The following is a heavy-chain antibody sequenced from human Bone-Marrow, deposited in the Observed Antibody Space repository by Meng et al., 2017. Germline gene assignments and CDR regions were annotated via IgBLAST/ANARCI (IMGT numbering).Heavy chain of an antibody. CDR1: GFTFSSYM. Sequence: EVQLLESGGGLVQPGVSLSLSCAASGFTFSSYMMNWVRQAPGKGLEWVSAISGSGGSTQYADSVKGRFTISRDNSKNTLFLQMNSLRAEDTAVYYCARNHADFWGQGILVTVSS. D-gene: IGHD1-14*01. J-gene: IGHJ4*02. CDR2: ISGSGGST. CDR3: ARNHADF. V-gene: IGHV3-23*01.